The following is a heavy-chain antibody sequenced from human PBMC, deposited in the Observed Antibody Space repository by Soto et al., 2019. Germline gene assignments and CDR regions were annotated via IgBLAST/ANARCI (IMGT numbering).Heavy chain of an antibody. D-gene: IGHD2-8*02. Sequence: PSETLSLTCAVYGGSFSGYYWTWIRQPPGTGLEWIGEINHSGSTNYNPSLKSRVTISVDTSKNQFSLKLTSVTAADTAVYYCAREKITGLFDYWGQGNLVTVS. J-gene: IGHJ4*02. CDR3: AREKITGLFDY. V-gene: IGHV4-34*01. CDR2: INHSGST. CDR1: GGSFSGYY.